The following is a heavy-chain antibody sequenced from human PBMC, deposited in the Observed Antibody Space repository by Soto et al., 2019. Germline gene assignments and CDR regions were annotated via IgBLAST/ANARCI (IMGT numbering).Heavy chain of an antibody. CDR1: GFTFSSYA. V-gene: IGHV3-30-3*01. D-gene: IGHD6-13*01. CDR3: ARGYTAAPRTSHFDY. CDR2: ISYDGSNE. Sequence: GGSLRLSCAASGFTFSSYAMHWVRQAPGKGLERVAVISYDGSNEFYADSVKGRFTISRDNSNNTLYLQMNSLRAEDTAVYYCARGYTAAPRTSHFDYWGQGTLVTVSS. J-gene: IGHJ4*02.